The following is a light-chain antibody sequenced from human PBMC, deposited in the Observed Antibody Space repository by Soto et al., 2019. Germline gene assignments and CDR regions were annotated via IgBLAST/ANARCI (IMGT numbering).Light chain of an antibody. J-gene: IGLJ2*01. CDR1: NLGSKS. Sequence: SSELTQPPSVSVALGQTARLTCGGNNLGSKSVHWYQQKPRQAPVLVVYDDSDRPSGIPERFSGSNSGNTATLTISRVEAGDEADYYCQVWYSSSDHVVFGGGTKVTVL. V-gene: IGLV3-21*02. CDR3: QVWYSSSDHVV. CDR2: DDS.